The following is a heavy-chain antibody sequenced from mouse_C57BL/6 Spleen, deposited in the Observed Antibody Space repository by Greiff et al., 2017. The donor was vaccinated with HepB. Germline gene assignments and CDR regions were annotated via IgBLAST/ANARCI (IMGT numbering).Heavy chain of an antibody. CDR3: ARLDTTVVAHDY. CDR1: GYTFTSYW. J-gene: IGHJ2*01. D-gene: IGHD1-1*01. CDR2: IYPGSGST. V-gene: IGHV1-55*01. Sequence: QVQLQQPGAELVKPGASVKMSCKASGYTFTSYWITWVKKRPGQGLEWIGDIYPGSGSTNYNEKFKSKATLTVDTSSSTAYMQLSILTSEDSAVYYCARLDTTVVAHDYWGPGTTLSFSS.